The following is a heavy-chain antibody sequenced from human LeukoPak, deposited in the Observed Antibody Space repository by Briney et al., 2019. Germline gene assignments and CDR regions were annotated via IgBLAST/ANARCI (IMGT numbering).Heavy chain of an antibody. CDR3: ARGLPPLRRDGYNDWFDP. Sequence: PSETLSLTCAVYGGSFSGYYWTWIRQPPGKGLEWIGEINQSGSTNYNPSLKSRVTISVDTSKNQFSLKLSSVTAADTAVYYCARGLPPLRRDGYNDWFDPWGQGTLVTVSS. D-gene: IGHD5-24*01. V-gene: IGHV4-34*01. J-gene: IGHJ5*02. CDR2: INQSGST. CDR1: GGSFSGYY.